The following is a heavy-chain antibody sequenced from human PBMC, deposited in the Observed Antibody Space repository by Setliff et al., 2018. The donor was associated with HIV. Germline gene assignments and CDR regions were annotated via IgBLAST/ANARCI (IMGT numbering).Heavy chain of an antibody. J-gene: IGHJ3*01. CDR1: GYTPTSHS. V-gene: IGHV1-69*02. CDR2: INPILGIT. CDR3: ARPAARYTWNDISPNDAFDV. Sequence: ASVKVSCKASGYTPTSHSFSWVRQVPGQGLEWMGRINPILGITNYAQKFQGRVTISADRSTGTVYMELTSLRSEDTAVYYCARPAARYTWNDISPNDAFDVWGQGAVVTVSS. D-gene: IGHD1-1*01.